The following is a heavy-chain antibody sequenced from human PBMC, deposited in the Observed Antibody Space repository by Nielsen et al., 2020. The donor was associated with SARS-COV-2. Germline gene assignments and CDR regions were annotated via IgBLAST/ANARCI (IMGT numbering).Heavy chain of an antibody. D-gene: IGHD3-3*01. CDR2: IYYSGST. CDR1: GGSISSSSYY. J-gene: IGHJ5*02. V-gene: IGHV4-39*07. CDR3: AGAALRFLEWLSSNWFDP. Sequence: SETLSPTCTVSGGSISSSSYYWGWIRQPPGKGLEWIGSIYYSGSTYYNPSLKSRVTISVDTSKNQFSLKLSSVTAADTAVYYCAGAALRFLEWLSSNWFDPWGQGTLVTVSS.